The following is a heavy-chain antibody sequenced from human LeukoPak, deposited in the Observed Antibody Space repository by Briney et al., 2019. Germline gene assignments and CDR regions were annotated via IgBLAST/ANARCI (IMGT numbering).Heavy chain of an antibody. CDR2: IRSKANSYAT. Sequence: GGSVRLSCAASGFTFSGSHMHWVRQASGKGLEWVGRIRSKANSYATAYAASVKGRFTICRDDSKNTAYLQMNSLKTEDPAVYYCTRPWSGPNGDWFDPWGQGTLVAVSS. D-gene: IGHD3-3*01. CDR3: TRPWSGPNGDWFDP. V-gene: IGHV3-73*01. J-gene: IGHJ5*02. CDR1: GFTFSGSH.